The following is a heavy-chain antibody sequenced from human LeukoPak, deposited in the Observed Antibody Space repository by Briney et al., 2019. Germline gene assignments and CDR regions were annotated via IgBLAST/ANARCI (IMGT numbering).Heavy chain of an antibody. CDR2: VYHSGIT. J-gene: IGHJ6*03. CDR1: GYSISSGYY. D-gene: IGHD1-26*01. V-gene: IGHV4-38-2*01. CDR3: ARVVGYYHYMDV. Sequence: SETLSLTCAVSGYSISSGYYWGWVRQPPGKGLEWIGSVYHSGITYYNPSLKSRVTISLDTSKNQISLMLSSVTAADTAVYYCARVVGYYHYMDVWGKETTVIISS.